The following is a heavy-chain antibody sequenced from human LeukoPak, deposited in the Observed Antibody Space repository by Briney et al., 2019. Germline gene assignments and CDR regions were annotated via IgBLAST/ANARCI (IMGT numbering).Heavy chain of an antibody. V-gene: IGHV3-23*01. CDR1: GFTFSSYA. Sequence: PGGSLRLSCAASGFTFSSYAMSWVRQAPGKGLEWVSGISGSGDNTYYAGSVKGRLTISRDNSKNTLYLQMNSLRAEDTALYYCAQQLGYCSSGTCYFAYWGQGTRVTVSS. D-gene: IGHD2-15*01. J-gene: IGHJ4*02. CDR3: AQQLGYCSSGTCYFAY. CDR2: ISGSGDNT.